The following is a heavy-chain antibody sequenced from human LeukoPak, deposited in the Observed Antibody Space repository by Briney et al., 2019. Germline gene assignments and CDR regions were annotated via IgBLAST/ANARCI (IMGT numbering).Heavy chain of an antibody. J-gene: IGHJ6*02. CDR1: GYTFTSYA. V-gene: IGHV1-3*01. D-gene: IGHD6-13*01. CDR2: INAGNGNT. Sequence: ASVKVSCKASGYTFTSYAMNWVRQAPGQRLEWMGWINAGNGNTKYSQKFQGRVTITRDTSASTAYMELSSLRSEDTAVYYCARAQAAAGPEEVYYYYYGMDVWGQGTTVTVSS. CDR3: ARAQAAAGPEEVYYYYYGMDV.